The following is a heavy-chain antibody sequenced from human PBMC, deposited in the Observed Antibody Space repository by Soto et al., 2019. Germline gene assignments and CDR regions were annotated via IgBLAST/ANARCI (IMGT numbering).Heavy chain of an antibody. CDR2: ISRTGGST. D-gene: IGHD1-26*01. J-gene: IGHJ4*02. Sequence: EVQLVESGGGLVQPGGSLRLSCAASGFTFSSYALHWVRQAPGKGLEYVSTISRTGGSTYNANSVKGRFTISRDNSKNTLYLQMGSLRTEDMALYYCARERGSYYFDYWGQGTLVTVSS. CDR3: ARERGSYYFDY. V-gene: IGHV3-64*01. CDR1: GFTFSSYA.